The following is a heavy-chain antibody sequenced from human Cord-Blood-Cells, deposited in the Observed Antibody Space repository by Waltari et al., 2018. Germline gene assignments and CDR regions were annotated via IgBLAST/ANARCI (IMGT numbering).Heavy chain of an antibody. D-gene: IGHD3-16*01. V-gene: IGHV4-34*01. CDR3: ARATSWGWGAFDI. CDR2: INHSGST. J-gene: IGHJ3*02. CDR1: GGSFSGYY. Sequence: QVQLQQWGAGLLKPSETLSLTCAVYGGSFSGYYWSWIRQPPGKGLEWIGEINHSGSTNYNPSLKSLVTISVDTSKNQFSRKLSSVTAADTAVYYCARATSWGWGAFDIWGQGTMVTVSS.